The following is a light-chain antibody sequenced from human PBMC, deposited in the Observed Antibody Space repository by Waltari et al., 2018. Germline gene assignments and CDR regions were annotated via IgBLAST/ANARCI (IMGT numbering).Light chain of an antibody. CDR3: QTGGHGTWV. CDR2: VNSDGSH. CDR1: SGHSTNV. J-gene: IGLJ3*02. V-gene: IGLV4-69*01. Sequence: QLVLTQSPSASASLGASVKLTCTLSSGHSTNVIAWLQKRPEKGPRYLMKVNSDGSHNKGDGIPGRFAGSSSGAERYLTIASLQSEDEADYYCQTGGHGTWVFGGGTKLTVL.